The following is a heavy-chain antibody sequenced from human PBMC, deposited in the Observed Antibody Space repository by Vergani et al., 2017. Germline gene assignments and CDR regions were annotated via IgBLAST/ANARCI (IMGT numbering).Heavy chain of an antibody. J-gene: IGHJ4*02. Sequence: EVQLVESGGGLVKPGGSLRLSCAASGFTFSSSGMNWVRQAPGKGLEWVSSISISSSYIYYAVSVTGRFTISRDNAKNSLYLQMKSLRAEGTAVYYCARYTGYSSSWYKGTGTFDYWGQATLVTVSS. CDR1: GFTFSSSG. V-gene: IGHV3-21*01. CDR3: ARYTGYSSSWYKGTGTFDY. CDR2: ISISSSYI. D-gene: IGHD6-13*01.